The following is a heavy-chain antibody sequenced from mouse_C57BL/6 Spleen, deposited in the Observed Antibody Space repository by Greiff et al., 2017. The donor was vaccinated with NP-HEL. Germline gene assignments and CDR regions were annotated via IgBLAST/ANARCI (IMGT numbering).Heavy chain of an antibody. V-gene: IGHV1-59*01. CDR1: GYTFTSYW. Sequence: QVQLQQPGAELVRPGTSVKLSCKASGYTFTSYWMHWVKQRPGQGLEWIGVIDPSDSYTNYNQKFKGKATLTVDTSSSTAYMQLSSLTSEDSAVYYCARGGSPLMDYWGQGTSVTVSS. CDR2: IDPSDSYT. J-gene: IGHJ4*01. CDR3: ARGGSPLMDY. D-gene: IGHD6-1*01.